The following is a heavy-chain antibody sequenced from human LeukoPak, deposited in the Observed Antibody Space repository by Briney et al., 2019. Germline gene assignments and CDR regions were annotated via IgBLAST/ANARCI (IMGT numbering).Heavy chain of an antibody. J-gene: IGHJ6*02. CDR2: IWYDGSNK. CDR3: ARDYSRYYYGMDV. CDR1: GFTFSSYG. Sequence: GGSLRLSCAASGFTFSSYGMHWVRQAPGKGLEWVAVIWYDGSNKYYADSVKGRSTISRDNSKNTLYLQMNSLRAEDTAVYYCARDYSRYYYGMDVWGQGTTVTVSS. D-gene: IGHD2-15*01. V-gene: IGHV3-33*01.